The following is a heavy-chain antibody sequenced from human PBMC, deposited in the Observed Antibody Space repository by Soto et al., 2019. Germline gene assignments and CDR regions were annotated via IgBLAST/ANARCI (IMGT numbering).Heavy chain of an antibody. Sequence: PSETLSLTCAVSSDPISGSDWWSWVRQSPGKGLEWIGEIYDSGTTNYNPSLKSRVTMSVDKSKNQFSLTLNSMTAADTATYYCARVMIRGYPPRWFDSWGQGTLVTVSS. CDR3: ARVMIRGYPPRWFDS. J-gene: IGHJ5*01. CDR2: IYDSGTT. CDR1: SDPISGSDW. V-gene: IGHV4-4*02. D-gene: IGHD2-15*01.